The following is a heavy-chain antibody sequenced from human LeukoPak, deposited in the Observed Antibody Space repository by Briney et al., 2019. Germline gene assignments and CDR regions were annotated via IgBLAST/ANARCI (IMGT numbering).Heavy chain of an antibody. Sequence: GGTLRLSCAASGFTFSSYSMNWVRQAPGKGLEWVSSISSSSNYIYYADSVKGRFTISRDNAKNSLYLQMNSLRAEDTAVYYCARDIPGIAAFWGQGTLVTVSS. J-gene: IGHJ4*02. D-gene: IGHD6-25*01. CDR3: ARDIPGIAAF. CDR1: GFTFSSYS. CDR2: ISSSSNYI. V-gene: IGHV3-21*01.